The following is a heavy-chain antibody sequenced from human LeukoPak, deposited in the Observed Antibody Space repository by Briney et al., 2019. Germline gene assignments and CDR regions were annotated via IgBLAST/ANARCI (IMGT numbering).Heavy chain of an antibody. D-gene: IGHD5-12*01. CDR3: ARYLNSGPADY. V-gene: IGHV3-7*01. CDR2: IRQDGGEG. Sequence: GGSLRLSCAASGFMFSSYWMTWVRQAPGKGLEWVANIRQDGGEGYYVDSVKGRFTISRDNAKNSLYLQMNSLRAEDTAVYYCARYLNSGPADYWGQGSLVTVSS. CDR1: GFMFSSYW. J-gene: IGHJ4*02.